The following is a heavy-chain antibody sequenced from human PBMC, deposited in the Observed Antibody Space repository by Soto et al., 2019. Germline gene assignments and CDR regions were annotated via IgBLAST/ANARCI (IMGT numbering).Heavy chain of an antibody. J-gene: IGHJ3*02. Sequence: ASLKVSCKASGGTFSSYAISWVRQAPGQGLEWMGGIIPIFGTANYAQKFQGRVTITADESTSTAYMELSSLRSEDTAVYYCARDLKPSQTPRAFDIWGQGXMVTVSS. CDR2: IIPIFGTA. CDR3: ARDLKPSQTPRAFDI. CDR1: GGTFSSYA. V-gene: IGHV1-69*13.